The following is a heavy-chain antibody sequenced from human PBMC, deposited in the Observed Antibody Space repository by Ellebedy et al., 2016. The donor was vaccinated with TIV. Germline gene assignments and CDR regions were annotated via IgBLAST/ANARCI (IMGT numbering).Heavy chain of an antibody. CDR1: GYSFTTYG. J-gene: IGHJ4*02. CDR3: ARVVTGNSPYY. D-gene: IGHD2-21*02. V-gene: IGHV1-18*01. Sequence: ASVKVSCXASGYSFTTYGITWVRQAPGQGLEWMGWISAHGTNTNYAQKFQGRVTLTTESSTSTAYMEMGSLGSDDTAVYYCARVVTGNSPYYWGQGTLVTVSS. CDR2: ISAHGTNT.